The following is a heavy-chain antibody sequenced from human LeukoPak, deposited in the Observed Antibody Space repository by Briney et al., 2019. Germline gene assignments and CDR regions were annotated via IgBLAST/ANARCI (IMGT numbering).Heavy chain of an antibody. J-gene: IGHJ6*02. Sequence: SETLSLTCIVSGGSISSGDYSWSWIRQHPGKGLEWIGYIYNSGSTYYNPSLKRRINISVDTSKNQFSLKLSSVTAADTDVYYCARAYDTRGTYGMDVWGQGTKVTVSS. CDR3: ARAYDTRGTYGMDV. V-gene: IGHV4-31*03. CDR2: IYNSGST. D-gene: IGHD3-22*01. CDR1: GGSISSGDYS.